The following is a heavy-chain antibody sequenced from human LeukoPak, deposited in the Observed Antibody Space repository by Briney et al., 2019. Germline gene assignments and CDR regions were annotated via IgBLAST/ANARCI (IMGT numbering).Heavy chain of an antibody. Sequence: PGGSLRLSCAASGFTFSIYAVHWVRQAPGKGLEWVAVISSDGSDKYYADSVKGRFTISRDNSKNTLYLQMNSLRAEDTAVYYCAREIPSSGWYIEELNHDAFDIWGQGTMVTVSS. D-gene: IGHD6-19*01. J-gene: IGHJ3*02. CDR1: GFTFSIYA. CDR3: AREIPSSGWYIEELNHDAFDI. V-gene: IGHV3-30*04. CDR2: ISSDGSDK.